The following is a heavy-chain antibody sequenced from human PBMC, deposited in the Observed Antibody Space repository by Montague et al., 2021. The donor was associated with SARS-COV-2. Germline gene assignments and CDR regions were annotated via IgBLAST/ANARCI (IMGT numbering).Heavy chain of an antibody. J-gene: IGHJ4*02. Sequence: SLRLSCAASGFNFTHYAMYWVRQAPGKGLDWVATISYDGTKTYHTDSVKGRFTISRDNSKDTLHLQLSSLRLDDMAIYYCARGGRYFDWLLLPYWGQGALVTVSS. CDR3: ARGGRYFDWLLLPY. CDR2: ISYDGTKT. V-gene: IGHV3-30*04. D-gene: IGHD3-9*01. CDR1: GFNFTHYA.